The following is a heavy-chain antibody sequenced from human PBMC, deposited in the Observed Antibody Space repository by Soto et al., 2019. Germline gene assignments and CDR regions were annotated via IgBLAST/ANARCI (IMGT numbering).Heavy chain of an antibody. CDR1: GDSVSSNSAA. CDR3: ARDTGSSWSTFDY. CDR2: TYYRSKWHN. Sequence: QVHLQQSGPGLVKPSQTLSLTCAISGDSVSSNSAAWNWFRQSPSRGLEWLGRTYYRSKWHNDYAVSVKSRISIHQVTSKNQFSLQLNSVTPEGTAVHYRARDTGSSWSTFDYWGQGTLVTVSS. D-gene: IGHD6-13*01. J-gene: IGHJ4*02. V-gene: IGHV6-1*01.